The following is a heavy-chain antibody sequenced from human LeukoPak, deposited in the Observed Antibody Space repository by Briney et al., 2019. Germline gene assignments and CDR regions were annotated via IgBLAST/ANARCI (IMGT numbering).Heavy chain of an antibody. CDR3: ARGRQTYYYYMDV. V-gene: IGHV1-2*02. Sequence: ASVKVSCKASGYTLTDYYMHWVRQAPGQGLEWMAWTNPNSGATIYAQNFQDRVTVTRDTSISTAYMELSSLRSDDTAVYYCARGRQTYYYYMDVWGKGTTVTVSS. J-gene: IGHJ6*03. CDR2: TNPNSGAT. CDR1: GYTLTDYY.